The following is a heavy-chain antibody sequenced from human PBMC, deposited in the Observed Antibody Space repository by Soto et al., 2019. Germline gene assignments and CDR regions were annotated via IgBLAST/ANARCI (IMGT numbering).Heavy chain of an antibody. CDR3: ARRFSWVVTTFTFYYFDY. V-gene: IGHV4-34*01. CDR1: GESFSGYY. J-gene: IGHJ4*02. D-gene: IGHD2-21*02. Sequence: SETLSLTCTVYGESFSGYYWSWIRQPPGKGLEWIGEINHSGSTNYNASLKSRVTISVDTSQDQFSLKLSSVTAADSAVYYCARRFSWVVTTFTFYYFDYWGQGILVTVSS. CDR2: INHSGST.